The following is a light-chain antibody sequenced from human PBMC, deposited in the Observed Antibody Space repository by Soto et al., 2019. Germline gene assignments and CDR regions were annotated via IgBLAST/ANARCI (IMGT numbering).Light chain of an antibody. CDR3: AQGLETPFT. J-gene: IGKJ4*01. CDR1: RNLLHSNGYYY. V-gene: IGKV2-28*01. Sequence: EIVLTQSPLSLPVTPGEPASISCRSSRNLLHSNGYYYLDWYLQKPGQSPQLLIYLGSNRASGVPDRLSGSGSGTDFTLTISRVEAEDVGVYFCAQGLETPFTFGGGTKVDIX. CDR2: LGS.